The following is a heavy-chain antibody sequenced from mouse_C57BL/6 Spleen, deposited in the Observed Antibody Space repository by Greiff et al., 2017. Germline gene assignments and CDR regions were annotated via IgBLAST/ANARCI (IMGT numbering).Heavy chain of an antibody. Sequence: VKLVESGPGLVQPSQSLSITCTVSGFSLTSYGVHWVRQPPGKGLEWLGVIWSGGSTDYNAAFISRLSISKDNSKSQVFFKMNSLQADDTAIYYCANSGFYAMDYWGQGTSVTVSS. J-gene: IGHJ4*01. CDR2: IWSGGST. D-gene: IGHD4-1*01. CDR1: GFSLTSYG. CDR3: ANSGFYAMDY. V-gene: IGHV2-4*01.